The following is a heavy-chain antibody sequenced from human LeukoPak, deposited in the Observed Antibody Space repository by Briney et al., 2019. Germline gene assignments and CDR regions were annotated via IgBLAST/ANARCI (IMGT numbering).Heavy chain of an antibody. CDR3: ATNSGWYVFAFDY. Sequence: KPSETLSLTCTVSGGSISSYYWSWIRQPPGKGLEWIGYIYYSGSTNYNPSLKSRVTISVDTSKNQFSLKLSSVTAADTAVYYCATNSGWYVFAFDYWGQGTLVTVSS. V-gene: IGHV4-59*01. J-gene: IGHJ4*02. D-gene: IGHD6-19*01. CDR1: GGSISSYY. CDR2: IYYSGST.